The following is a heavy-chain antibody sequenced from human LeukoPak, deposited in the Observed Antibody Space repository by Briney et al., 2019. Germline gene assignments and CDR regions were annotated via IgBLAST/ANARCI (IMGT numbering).Heavy chain of an antibody. Sequence: GGSLRLSCAASGFPFSNHAMSWVRQPPGKGLEWVSAISNGNTYYADSVRGRFTISRDDSKNMVYLQMNSLRDEDTALYYCVREAGYCASVCLKSNWFDPWSQGTLVTVSS. CDR2: ISNGNT. CDR3: VREAGYCASVCLKSNWFDP. D-gene: IGHD2-21*02. V-gene: IGHV3-23*01. J-gene: IGHJ5*02. CDR1: GFPFSNHA.